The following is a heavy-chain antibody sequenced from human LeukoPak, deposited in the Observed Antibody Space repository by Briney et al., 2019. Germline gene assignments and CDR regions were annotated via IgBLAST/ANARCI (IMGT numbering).Heavy chain of an antibody. Sequence: GGSLRLSCAASGFTFSSYAMHWVRQAPGKGLEWVAVISYDGSNKYYADSVKGRFTISRDNSKNTLYLQMNSPRAEDTAVYYCARDRDDFWSGYYGPPDAFDIWGQGTMVTVSS. CDR2: ISYDGSNK. V-gene: IGHV3-30-3*01. CDR3: ARDRDDFWSGYYGPPDAFDI. J-gene: IGHJ3*02. CDR1: GFTFSSYA. D-gene: IGHD3-3*01.